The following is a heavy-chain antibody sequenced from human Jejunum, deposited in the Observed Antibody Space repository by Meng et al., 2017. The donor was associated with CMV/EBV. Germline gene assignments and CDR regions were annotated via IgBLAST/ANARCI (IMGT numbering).Heavy chain of an antibody. CDR3: ARGTGSGSWLIDS. J-gene: IGHJ4*02. Sequence: AASGFNFSSYAMHWVRQAPGKGLEWVAVIPFDGNNEHYADSVKGRFTISRDNSKNTLYLQVNSLRLEDTGVYYCARGTGSGSWLIDSWGQGTLVTVSS. CDR1: GFNFSSYA. CDR2: IPFDGNNE. D-gene: IGHD6-13*01. V-gene: IGHV3-30*04.